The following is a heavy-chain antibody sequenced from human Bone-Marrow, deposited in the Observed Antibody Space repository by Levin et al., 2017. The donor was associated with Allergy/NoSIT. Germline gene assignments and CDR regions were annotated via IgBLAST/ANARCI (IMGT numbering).Heavy chain of an antibody. CDR3: TRQNGFDYSNYQGFDY. V-gene: IGHV3-73*01. J-gene: IGHJ4*02. CDR1: GFTFSASS. Sequence: LPGGSLRLSCAASGFTFSASSIYWVRQASGKGLEWVGRITNSASNYATAYAASVKGRFTISRDDSKNTAYLQMNSLKTEDTAVYYCTRQNGFDYSNYQGFDYWGQGTLVTVSS. CDR2: ITNSASNYAT. D-gene: IGHD4-11*01.